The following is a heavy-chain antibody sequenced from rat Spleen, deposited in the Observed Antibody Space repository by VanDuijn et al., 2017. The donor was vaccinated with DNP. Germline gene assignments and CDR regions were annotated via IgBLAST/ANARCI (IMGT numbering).Heavy chain of an antibody. Sequence: EVQLQESGPGLVKPSQSLSLTCSVTGYSITSNYWGWIRKFPGNKMEWMGYINYSGYTGYNPSLKSRISIARDTSKNQFFLQLNSVTTEDTATYYCARGLNYGGYNYYWYFDFWGPGIMVTVSS. V-gene: IGHV3-1*01. J-gene: IGHJ1*01. CDR2: INYSGYT. CDR1: GYSITSNY. CDR3: ARGLNYGGYNYYWYFDF. D-gene: IGHD1-11*01.